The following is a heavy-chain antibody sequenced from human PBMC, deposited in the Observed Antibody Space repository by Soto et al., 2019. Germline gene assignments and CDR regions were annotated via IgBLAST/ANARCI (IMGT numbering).Heavy chain of an antibody. V-gene: IGHV3-13*05. CDR2: IGAARDP. CDR3: ARAYTGRLPRRADYYYAMDV. Sequence: GGSLRLSCATSGFTFSSFHMHWVRQVPGKGLEWVAAIGAARDPYYLGSVKGRFTISRENAKNSVYLQMNDLRARDSAVYYCARAYTGRLPRRADYYYAMDVWGQGTTVTV. D-gene: IGHD2-2*02. CDR1: GFTFSSFH. J-gene: IGHJ6*02.